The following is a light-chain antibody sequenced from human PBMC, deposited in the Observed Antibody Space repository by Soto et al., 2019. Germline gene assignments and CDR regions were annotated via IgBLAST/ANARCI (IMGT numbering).Light chain of an antibody. V-gene: IGKV1-17*01. J-gene: IGKJ1*01. Sequence: DIQMTQSPSSLSASVGDRVTITCRASQAIRNDLAWYQQKPGRDPKRLIYGSSSLQSGVPSRFSGSGSGTEFTLTISSLQPEDFATCYCLQHNVFPRTFGQGTKVEIK. CDR1: QAIRND. CDR2: GSS. CDR3: LQHNVFPRT.